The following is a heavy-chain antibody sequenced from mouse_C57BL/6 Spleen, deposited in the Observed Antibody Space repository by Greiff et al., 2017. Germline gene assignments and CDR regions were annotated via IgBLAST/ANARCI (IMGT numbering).Heavy chain of an antibody. Sequence: EVQLQQSGPELVKPGASVKMSCKASGYTFTDYNMHWVKQSHGKSLEWIGYINPNNGGTSYNQKFKGKATLTVNKSSSTADMELRSLTSEDSAVYYCARLDDYSYYFDYWGQGTTLTVSS. CDR1: GYTFTDYN. V-gene: IGHV1-22*01. D-gene: IGHD2-4*01. CDR3: ARLDDYSYYFDY. J-gene: IGHJ2*01. CDR2: INPNNGGT.